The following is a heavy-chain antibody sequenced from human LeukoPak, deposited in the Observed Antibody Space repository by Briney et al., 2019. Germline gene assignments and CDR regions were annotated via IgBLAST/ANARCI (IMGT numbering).Heavy chain of an antibody. CDR1: GGSISSYY. CDR3: ARGRWNDLNYYFDY. CDR2: IYYSGST. V-gene: IGHV4-59*01. Sequence: SETLSLTCTVSGGSISSYYWSWIRQPPGKGLKWIGYIYYSGSTNYNPSLKSRVTISVDTSKNQFSLKLSSVTAADTAVYYCARGRWNDLNYYFDYWGQGTLVTVSS. J-gene: IGHJ4*02. D-gene: IGHD1-1*01.